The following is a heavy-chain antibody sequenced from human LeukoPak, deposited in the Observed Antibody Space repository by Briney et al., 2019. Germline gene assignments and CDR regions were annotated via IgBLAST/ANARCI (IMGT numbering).Heavy chain of an antibody. V-gene: IGHV3-23*01. CDR1: GFTFGSSA. D-gene: IGHD6-13*01. Sequence: GGSLRLSCAASGFTFGSSAMSWVRQAQGKGPEWAPTFSRSGPDTYYADSVKGRFTIFRDNSKNTLYLQMNSPRAEDTAVYYCAKGSLGSWYYFDYWGQGTLVTVSS. CDR3: AKGSLGSWYYFDY. J-gene: IGHJ4*02. CDR2: FSRSGPDT.